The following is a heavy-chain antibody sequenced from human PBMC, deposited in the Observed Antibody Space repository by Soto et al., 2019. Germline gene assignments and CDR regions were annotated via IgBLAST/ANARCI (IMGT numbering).Heavy chain of an antibody. CDR1: GGTIIGYC. Sequence: SETLSLTCTVSGGTIIGYCGSCIRQPPGKGLEWIGYIYYSGSTNYNPSLKSRVTISVDTSKNQFSLKLSSVTAADTAVYYCARLKTRYGDYKEFDYCGQGTLVTVSS. D-gene: IGHD4-17*01. CDR3: ARLKTRYGDYKEFDY. CDR2: IYYSGST. J-gene: IGHJ4*02. V-gene: IGHV4-59*08.